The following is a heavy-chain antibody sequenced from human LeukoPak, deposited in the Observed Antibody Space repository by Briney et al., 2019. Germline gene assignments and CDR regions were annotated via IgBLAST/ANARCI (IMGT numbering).Heavy chain of an antibody. CDR1: GFTFSAYA. CDR2: IGSDNKP. J-gene: IGHJ4*02. V-gene: IGHV3-69-1*01. Sequence: GGSLRLSCEASGFTFSAYAMTWVRQAPGKGLEWVSSIGSDNKPHYSESVKGRFAISRDNAKNSMYLQMNSLRAEDTAVYYCARDASDPKPFEYWGQGILVTVSS. CDR3: ARDASDPKPFEY.